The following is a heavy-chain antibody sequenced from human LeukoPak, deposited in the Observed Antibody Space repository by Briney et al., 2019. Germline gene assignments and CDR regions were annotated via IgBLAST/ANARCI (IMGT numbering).Heavy chain of an antibody. V-gene: IGHV1-2*02. J-gene: IGHJ4*02. CDR1: GYTFTGYY. D-gene: IGHD2-8*01. CDR3: ARYGDCSNXVXYFDN. Sequence: ASVKVSCKASGYTFTGYYIHWMRQAPGQGLEWMGWINPKNGGTNYIQKFRGRVTMTRDTSTSTAYMEVTSLRSDDTAVYYCARYGDCSNXVXYFDNWGQGTLVTVS. CDR2: INPKNGGT.